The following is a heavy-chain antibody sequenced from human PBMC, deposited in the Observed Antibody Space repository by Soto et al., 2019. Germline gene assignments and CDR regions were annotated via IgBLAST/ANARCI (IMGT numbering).Heavy chain of an antibody. CDR2: IYYSGST. Sequence: PSETLSLTCTVSGGSVSSGSYYWSWIRQPPGKGLEWIGYIYYSGSTNYNPSLKSRVTISVDTSKNQFSLKLSSVTAADTAVYYCASSAQTYYYDSSGYYRLDYWGQGTLVTVSS. J-gene: IGHJ4*02. D-gene: IGHD3-22*01. V-gene: IGHV4-61*01. CDR1: GGSVSSGSYY. CDR3: ASSAQTYYYDSSGYYRLDY.